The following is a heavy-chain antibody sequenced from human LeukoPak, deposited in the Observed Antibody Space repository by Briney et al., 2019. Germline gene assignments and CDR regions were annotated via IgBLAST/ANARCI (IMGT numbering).Heavy chain of an antibody. Sequence: GGSLRLSCAASGFTFDDYAMHWVRQAPGKGLEWVSSINWNSGSIAYADSVKGRFTISRDNAKNSLYLQMNSLRAEDTAVYYCARDDVTYDFWSGYYTGSDMDVWGKGTTVTVSS. V-gene: IGHV3-9*01. CDR2: INWNSGSI. CDR3: ARDDVTYDFWSGYYTGSDMDV. CDR1: GFTFDDYA. J-gene: IGHJ6*03. D-gene: IGHD3-3*01.